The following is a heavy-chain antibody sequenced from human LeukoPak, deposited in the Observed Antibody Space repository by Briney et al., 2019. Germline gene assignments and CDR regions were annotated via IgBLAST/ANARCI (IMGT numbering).Heavy chain of an antibody. D-gene: IGHD5-18*01. CDR2: IIPIFGTA. CDR3: ARDLPENTAFNWLDP. J-gene: IGHJ5*02. V-gene: IGHV1-69*05. CDR1: GGTFSSYA. Sequence: GSSVKVSCKASGGTFSSYAISWVRQAPGQGLEWMGRIIPIFGTANYAQKFQGRVTITTDESTSTAYMELSSLRSEDTAVYYCARDLPENTAFNWLDPWGQGTLVTVSS.